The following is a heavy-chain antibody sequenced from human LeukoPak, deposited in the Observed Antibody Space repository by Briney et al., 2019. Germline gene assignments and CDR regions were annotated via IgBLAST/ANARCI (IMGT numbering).Heavy chain of an antibody. CDR3: ARRDRAYCSSTSCPFDP. CDR2: IDYNGST. Sequence: SETLSLTCTVSGGSISSSSYYWRWIRQPPGKGLEWNGSIDYNGSTNYNPSLKSRVTIPVHTSKNQFSLKLSSVTAADTAVYYCARRDRAYCSSTSCPFDPWGQGTLVTVPS. D-gene: IGHD2-2*01. CDR1: GGSISSSSYY. J-gene: IGHJ5*02. V-gene: IGHV4-39*01.